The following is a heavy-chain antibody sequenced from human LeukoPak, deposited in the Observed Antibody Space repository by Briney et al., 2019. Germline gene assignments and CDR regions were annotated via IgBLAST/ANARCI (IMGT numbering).Heavy chain of an antibody. CDR1: GDSISRYC. Sequence: SETLSLTCTVSGDSISRYCWSWLRQPPGKGPEWIGYIYYTGITNYNPSLKSRVTMSVDTSKAQFSLNLTSVIAADTAVYYCATSGATTMATWGGTWFDPWGQGILVTVSS. CDR2: IYYTGIT. CDR3: ATSGATTMATWGGTWFDP. J-gene: IGHJ5*02. V-gene: IGHV4-59*01. D-gene: IGHD4-17*01.